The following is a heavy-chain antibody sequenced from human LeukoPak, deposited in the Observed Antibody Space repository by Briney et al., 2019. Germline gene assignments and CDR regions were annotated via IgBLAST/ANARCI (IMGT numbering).Heavy chain of an antibody. D-gene: IGHD2/OR15-2a*01. CDR2: ILYDGSNR. CDR1: GFTFSTFG. V-gene: IGHV3-30*18. J-gene: IGHJ4*02. CDR3: AKARRCGVYFCFDY. Sequence: GGSLRLSCAASGFTFSTFGMHWVRQAPGKGLEWVAVILYDGSNRYYADSVKGRFTISRDNSRNTLYLQMNSLRAEDTAVYYCAKARRCGVYFCFDYWGQGTLVTVSS.